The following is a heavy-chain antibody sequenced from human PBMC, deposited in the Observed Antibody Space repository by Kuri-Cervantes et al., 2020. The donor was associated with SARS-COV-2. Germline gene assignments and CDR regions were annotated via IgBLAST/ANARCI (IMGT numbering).Heavy chain of an antibody. J-gene: IGHJ3*02. CDR1: GDTFTYRF. Sequence: SVKVSCKASGDTFTYRFLHWVRQAPGQAPEWMGWITPFNGNTKYAQKFQDRVTITRDRSMNTAYMELNSLRSEDTAMYYCARAGPGAISREDGALDIWGQGTMVTVSS. D-gene: IGHD4/OR15-4a*01. CDR3: ARAGPGAISREDGALDI. V-gene: IGHV1-45*02. CDR2: ITPFNGNT.